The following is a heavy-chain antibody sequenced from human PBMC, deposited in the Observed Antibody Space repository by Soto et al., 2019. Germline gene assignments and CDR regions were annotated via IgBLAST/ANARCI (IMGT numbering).Heavy chain of an antibody. J-gene: IGHJ6*02. CDR3: ARQWQLDGYYYGMDV. Sequence: PGESLKISCKGSGYSFTSYCIGWVRQMPGKGLEWMGIIYPGDSDTRYSPSFQGQVTISADKSISTAYLQWSSLKASDTAMYYCARQWQLDGYYYGMDVWGQGTTVTV. CDR1: GYSFTSYC. V-gene: IGHV5-51*01. D-gene: IGHD6-6*01. CDR2: IYPGDSDT.